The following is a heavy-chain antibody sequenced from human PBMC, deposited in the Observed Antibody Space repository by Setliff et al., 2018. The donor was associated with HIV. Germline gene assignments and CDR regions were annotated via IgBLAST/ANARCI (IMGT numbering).Heavy chain of an antibody. D-gene: IGHD1-1*01. J-gene: IGHJ4*02. CDR2: IYPGDSET. CDR1: GYRFTSHW. Sequence: GESLKISCKGSGYRFTSHWIAWVRQMPGKGLEWMGIIYPGDSETRYSPSFQGHVTISVDKSISTVYLQWSNLKASDSAMYYCARTSGARTTDYWGQGTLVTVSS. V-gene: IGHV5-51*01. CDR3: ARTSGARTTDY.